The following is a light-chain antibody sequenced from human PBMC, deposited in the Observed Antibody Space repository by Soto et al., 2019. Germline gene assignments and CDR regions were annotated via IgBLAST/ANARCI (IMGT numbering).Light chain of an antibody. Sequence: EIVLTQSPGTLSLSPGERATLSCRASQSVSSTYLAWYQQKPGQAPRLLIYDAASRATGIPDRFSGSGSATDFTLTISRLEPEDFAVYYCQHYGSSRTFGQGTKVDIK. CDR2: DAA. V-gene: IGKV3-20*01. CDR3: QHYGSSRT. J-gene: IGKJ1*01. CDR1: QSVSSTY.